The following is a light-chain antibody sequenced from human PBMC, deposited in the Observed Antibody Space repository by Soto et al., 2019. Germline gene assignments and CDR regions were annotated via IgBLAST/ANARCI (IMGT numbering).Light chain of an antibody. J-gene: IGKJ5*01. Sequence: ITMTQSPSSIFASVGHTVTLICQASQNINNYSNWHQQKPGRPPKLLIYAASNLQAGLPSRFRGGASGTDSTFTISRLPPEDVASYYRQQYENLPTFGQGTRVEIK. CDR1: QNINNY. CDR2: AAS. CDR3: QQYENLPT. V-gene: IGKV1-33*01.